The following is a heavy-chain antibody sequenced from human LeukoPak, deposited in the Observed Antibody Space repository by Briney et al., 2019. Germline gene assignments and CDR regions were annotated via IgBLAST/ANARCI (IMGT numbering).Heavy chain of an antibody. CDR2: IKEDGSET. V-gene: IGHV3-7*04. Sequence: GGSLRLSCAASGFTFRISWMSWVRQAPGKGLEWVANIKEDGSETYYVDSVKGRFTISRDNAKDALYLQMNSLRAEDTAVYYCARGRGLASWGQGTLVTVSS. CDR3: ARGRGLAS. J-gene: IGHJ4*02. CDR1: GFTFRISW.